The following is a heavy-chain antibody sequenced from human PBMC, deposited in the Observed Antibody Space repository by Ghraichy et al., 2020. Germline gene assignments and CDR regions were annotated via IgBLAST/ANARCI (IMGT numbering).Heavy chain of an antibody. CDR3: ARDVPIVVVPSTIPFYWFDP. Sequence: GSLRLSCTVSGGSISSYYWSWIRQPAGKGLEWIGRIYTSGSTNYNPSLKSRVTMSVDTSKNQFSLKLSSVTAADTAVYYCARDVPIVVVPSTIPFYWFDPWGQGTLVTISS. D-gene: IGHD2-2*01. CDR2: IYTSGST. CDR1: GGSISSYY. V-gene: IGHV4-4*07. J-gene: IGHJ5*02.